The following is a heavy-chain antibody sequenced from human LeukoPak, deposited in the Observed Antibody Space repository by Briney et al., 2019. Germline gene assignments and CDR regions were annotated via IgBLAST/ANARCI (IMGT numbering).Heavy chain of an antibody. V-gene: IGHV1-46*01. CDR2: INPRGGST. D-gene: IGHD1-26*01. J-gene: IGHJ5*02. CDR1: GYTFTNYY. CDR3: ARGGLVGATSGWFDP. Sequence: ASVKVSCKASGYTFTNYYMHWVRQAPGQGLEWMGIINPRGGSTSYAQKFQGRVTMTRDMSTSTVYMELSSLRSEDTAVYYCARGGLVGATSGWFDPWGQGTLVTVSS.